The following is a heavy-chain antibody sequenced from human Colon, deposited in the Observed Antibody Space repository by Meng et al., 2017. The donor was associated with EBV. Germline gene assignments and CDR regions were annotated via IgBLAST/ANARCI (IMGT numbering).Heavy chain of an antibody. D-gene: IGHD1-26*01. Sequence: QVQPQEAGPGLVKPSGTLPPTCGVPGFSISSNIRWTWVRQPPGKGLEWIGDIDDSGSTNYNPSLNSRISISLDKSKNHFSLKVNSVTAADTAVYYCARGKQDAWELLAYWGQGALVTVSS. CDR3: ARGKQDAWELLAY. CDR2: IDDSGST. J-gene: IGHJ4*02. V-gene: IGHV4-4*02. CDR1: GFSISSNIR.